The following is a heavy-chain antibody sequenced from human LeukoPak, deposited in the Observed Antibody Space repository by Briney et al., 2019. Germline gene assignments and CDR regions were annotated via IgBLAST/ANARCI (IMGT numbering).Heavy chain of an antibody. Sequence: GGSLRLSCAASGFTFSSYGMHWVRQAPGKGLEWVAFIRYDGSNKYYAESVKGRFTISRDNSKNTLYLQMNSLRAEDTAVYYCAKFALAAGTQNDAFDIGAQETMVPVSS. D-gene: IGHD6-13*01. CDR1: GFTFSSYG. J-gene: IGHJ3*02. CDR3: AKFALAAGTQNDAFDI. V-gene: IGHV3-30*02. CDR2: IRYDGSNK.